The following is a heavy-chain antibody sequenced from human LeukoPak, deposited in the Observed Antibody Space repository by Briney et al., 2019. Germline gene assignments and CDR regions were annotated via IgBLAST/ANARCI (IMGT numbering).Heavy chain of an antibody. J-gene: IGHJ4*02. CDR1: GGSISSYY. CDR3: ARSVPYDYGESYYFDY. V-gene: IGHV4-4*07. CDR2: IYTSGST. Sequence: SETLSLTCTVSGGSISSYYGSWIRQPAGKGLEWIGRIYTSGSTNYNPSLKSRVTMSVDTSKNQFSLKLSSVTAADTAVYYCARSVPYDYGESYYFDYWGQGTLVTVSS. D-gene: IGHD4-17*01.